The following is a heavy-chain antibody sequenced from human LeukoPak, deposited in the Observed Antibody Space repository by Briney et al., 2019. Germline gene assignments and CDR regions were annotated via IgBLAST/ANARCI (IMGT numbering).Heavy chain of an antibody. V-gene: IGHV3-7*01. CDR3: SRSLDY. Sequence: PGGSLRLSCAACGIPFSDYWMDWVRQAPGKGMEWVANINQDGSIQYYADSVRGRFIISRNNAKNSLYLQMYSLRAEDTAIYFCSRSLDYLGQGALVTVSS. J-gene: IGHJ4*02. CDR1: GIPFSDYW. CDR2: INQDGSIQ.